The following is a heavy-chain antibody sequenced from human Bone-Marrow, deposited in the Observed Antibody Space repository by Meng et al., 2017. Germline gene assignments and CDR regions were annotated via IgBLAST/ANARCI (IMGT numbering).Heavy chain of an antibody. D-gene: IGHD5-18*01. Sequence: GGSLRLSCAASGFTFSSYEMNWVRQAPGKGLEWVSYISSSGSTIYYADSVKGRFTISRDNAKNSLYLQMNSLRAEDTAVYYCAREKLQRGYSYGYGSGYWGQGTLVTSPQ. CDR3: AREKLQRGYSYGYGSGY. CDR2: ISSSGSTI. V-gene: IGHV3-48*03. CDR1: GFTFSSYE. J-gene: IGHJ4*02.